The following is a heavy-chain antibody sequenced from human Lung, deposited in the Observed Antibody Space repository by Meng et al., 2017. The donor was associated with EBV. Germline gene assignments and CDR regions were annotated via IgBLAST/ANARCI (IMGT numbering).Heavy chain of an antibody. J-gene: IGHJ5*02. CDR2: IYYSGST. Sequence: QPRRPESGPGLVKPSQTLSLTCTVSGGSISSGGFYWSWIRQHPGKGLEWIGYIYYSGSTYYIPSLRSRVAISIDTSKNQFSLKLTSVTAADTAVYFCARTNYGDYNWFDPWGQGTLVTVSS. CDR1: GGSISSGGFY. CDR3: ARTNYGDYNWFDP. D-gene: IGHD4-17*01. V-gene: IGHV4-31*03.